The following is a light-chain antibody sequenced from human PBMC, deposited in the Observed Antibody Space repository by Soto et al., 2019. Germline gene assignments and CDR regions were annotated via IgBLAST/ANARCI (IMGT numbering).Light chain of an antibody. CDR1: QRLSSN. Sequence: EIVLTQSPGTLSLSPGERATLSCRASQRLSSNLAWYQQKPGQAPRLLIYGVSTRATGVPARFSGSGSGTEFTLTISSLQSEDSAVYYCQQYKNWLALTFGGGTKVDI. J-gene: IGKJ4*01. V-gene: IGKV3-15*01. CDR3: QQYKNWLALT. CDR2: GVS.